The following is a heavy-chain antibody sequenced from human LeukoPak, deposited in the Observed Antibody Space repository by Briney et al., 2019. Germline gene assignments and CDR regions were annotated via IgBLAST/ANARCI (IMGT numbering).Heavy chain of an antibody. CDR1: GGSISSSY. CDR2: IFYSGST. Sequence: SETLSLSCTVSGGSISSSYWSWIRQPPGKGLEWIGYIFYSGSTNYNPSLKSRVTISIDTSKNQFSLKLSSVTAADTAVYYCVRGAGEIPNFDYWGQGTLVTVSS. CDR3: VRGAGEIPNFDY. D-gene: IGHD3-10*01. V-gene: IGHV4-59*01. J-gene: IGHJ4*02.